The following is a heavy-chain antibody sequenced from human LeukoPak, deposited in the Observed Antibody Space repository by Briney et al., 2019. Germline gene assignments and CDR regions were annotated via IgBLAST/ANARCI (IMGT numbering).Heavy chain of an antibody. V-gene: IGHV4-39*01. D-gene: IGHD4-17*01. CDR1: GGSISSSSHY. J-gene: IGHJ4*02. CDR2: IYYSGST. CDR3: ARSDCGDSYYFDY. Sequence: SETLSLTCTVSGGSISSSSHYWGWIRQPPGKGLEWIGSIYYSGSTYYNPSLKSRVTISVDTSKNQFSLKLSSVTAADTAVYYCARSDCGDSYYFDYWGQGTLVTVSS.